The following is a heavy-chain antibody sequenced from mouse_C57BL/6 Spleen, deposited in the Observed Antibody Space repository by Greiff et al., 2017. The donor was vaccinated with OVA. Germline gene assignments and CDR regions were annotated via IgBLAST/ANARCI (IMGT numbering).Heavy chain of an antibody. V-gene: IGHV1-82*01. CDR2: IYPGDGDT. J-gene: IGHJ4*01. CDR1: GYAFSSSW. D-gene: IGHD1-1*01. CDR3: ARRAVVATNAMDY. Sequence: QVQLQQSGPELVKPGASVKISCKASGYAFSSSWMNWVKQRPGKGLEWIGRIYPGDGDTNYNGKFKGKATLTADKSSSTAYMQLSSLTSEDSAVYFCARRAVVATNAMDYGGQGTSVTVSS.